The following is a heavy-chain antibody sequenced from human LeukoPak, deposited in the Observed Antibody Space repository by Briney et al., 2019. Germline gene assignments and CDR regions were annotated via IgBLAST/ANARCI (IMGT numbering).Heavy chain of an antibody. J-gene: IGHJ4*02. CDR1: GGTFSTYS. V-gene: IGHV1-69*13. CDR3: ARWAGSCTANNCYMPLDY. CDR2: IIPMFGSP. Sequence: SVRVSCKASGGTFSTYSINWVRQAPGQGLEWMGGIIPMFGSPNYAQKFQGRVTITADASTSTAYMELRSLTSGDTAVYFCARWAGSCTANNCYMPLDYWGQGTLVTVSS. D-gene: IGHD1-1*01.